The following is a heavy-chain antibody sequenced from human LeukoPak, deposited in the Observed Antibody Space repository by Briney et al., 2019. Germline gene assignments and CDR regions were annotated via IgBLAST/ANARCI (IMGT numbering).Heavy chain of an antibody. CDR3: ARGDDYGDPFFDY. V-gene: IGHV3-21*01. Sequence: GGSLRLSCAAYGFTFSSYSMNWVRQAPGTGLEWVSSITSNTNYIYYADSVKGRFTISRDNAKNSLYLQMNSLRAEDTAVYYCARGDDYGDPFFDYWGQGTLVTVSS. D-gene: IGHD4-17*01. CDR1: GFTFSSYS. CDR2: ITSNTNYI. J-gene: IGHJ4*02.